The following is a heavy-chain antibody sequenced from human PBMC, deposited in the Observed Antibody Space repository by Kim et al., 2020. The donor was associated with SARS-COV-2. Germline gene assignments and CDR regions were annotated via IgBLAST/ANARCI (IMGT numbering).Heavy chain of an antibody. CDR2: INHSGST. CDR1: GGSFSGYY. D-gene: IGHD3-10*01. CDR3: ARIGSGPGDY. V-gene: IGHV4-34*01. Sequence: SETLSLICAVYGGSFSGYYWSWIRQPPGKGLEWIGEINHSGSTNYNPSLKSRVTISVDTSKNQFSLKLSSVTAADTAVYYCARIGSGPGDYWGQGTLVTV. J-gene: IGHJ4*02.